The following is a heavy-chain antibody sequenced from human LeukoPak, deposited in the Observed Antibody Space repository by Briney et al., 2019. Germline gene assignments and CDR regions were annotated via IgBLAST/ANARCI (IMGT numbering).Heavy chain of an antibody. D-gene: IGHD6-19*01. CDR1: GFTFSRYS. Sequence: PGGSLRLSCAASGFTFSRYSMNWVRQAPGKGLEWVSSISSSSSYIYYADSVKGRFTISRDNAKNSLYLQMNSLRAEDTAVYYCAREEYSSGWYDPFDYWGQGTLVTVSS. J-gene: IGHJ4*02. CDR3: AREEYSSGWYDPFDY. CDR2: ISSSSSYI. V-gene: IGHV3-21*01.